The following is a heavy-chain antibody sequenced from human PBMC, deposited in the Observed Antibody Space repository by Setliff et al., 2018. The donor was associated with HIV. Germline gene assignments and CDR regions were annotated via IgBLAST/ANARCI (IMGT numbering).Heavy chain of an antibody. CDR3: ARLVEAYDSSGYFFNWFDP. D-gene: IGHD3-22*01. CDR1: GYSISSGCY. V-gene: IGHV4-38-2*01. CDR2: ISHSGST. Sequence: SETLSLTCVVSGYSISSGCYWGWIRQPPGKGLEWIASISHSGSTYHNPSLKSRVTISVDTSKKQFSLKLSSVTAADTAVYYCARLVEAYDSSGYFFNWFDPWGQGTLVTVSS. J-gene: IGHJ5*02.